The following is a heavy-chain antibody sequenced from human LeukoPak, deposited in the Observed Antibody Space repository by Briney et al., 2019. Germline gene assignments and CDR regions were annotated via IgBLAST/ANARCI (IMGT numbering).Heavy chain of an antibody. CDR2: TYYRSKWYH. CDR3: ARFLGIGSQRYYFDS. D-gene: IGHD6-19*01. Sequence: WVRQAPGQGLEWMGRTYYRSKWYHDYAVSVRSRVSVNPDTSKNQFSLQLNSVTPEDTAVYYCARFLGIGSQRYYFDSWGQGTLVTVSS. V-gene: IGHV6-1*01. J-gene: IGHJ4*02.